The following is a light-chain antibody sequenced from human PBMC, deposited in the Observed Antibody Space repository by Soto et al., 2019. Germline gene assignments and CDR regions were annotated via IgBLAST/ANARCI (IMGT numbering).Light chain of an antibody. CDR2: DAS. V-gene: IGKV3-11*01. J-gene: IGKJ1*01. CDR1: QSVGSY. CDR3: QQRSNWPRT. Sequence: EIVLTQSPATLSLSPGERATLSCRASQSVGSYLAWYQQKPGQAPRLLIYDASNRATGIPARFSGSGSGTDFTLTISSLEPEDFAVYYCQQRSNWPRTFGQVTKVEIK.